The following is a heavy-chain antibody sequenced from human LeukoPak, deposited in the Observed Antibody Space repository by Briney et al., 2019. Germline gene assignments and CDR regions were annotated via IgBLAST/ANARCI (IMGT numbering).Heavy chain of an antibody. CDR1: GGSISSYY. D-gene: IGHD1-26*01. CDR2: IYYSGTT. CDR3: ARSSGAYRSFDY. V-gene: IGHV4-59*01. Sequence: HSETLSLTCTVSGGSISSYYWSWIRQPPGEGLEWIGYIYYSGTTDYNPSLKNRVTISVDTSNNQFSLKVSSVTAADTAVYYCARSSGAYRSFDYWGQGTLVPVSS. J-gene: IGHJ4*02.